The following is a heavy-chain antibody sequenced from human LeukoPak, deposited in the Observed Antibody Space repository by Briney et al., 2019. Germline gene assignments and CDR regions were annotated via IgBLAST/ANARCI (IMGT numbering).Heavy chain of an antibody. D-gene: IGHD3-10*01. CDR1: GFTFTSYW. J-gene: IGHJ4*02. V-gene: IGHV3-7*01. CDR3: ARDYYYRFDY. Sequence: GGSLRLSCAASGFTFTSYWMTWVRQAPGKGLEWVANIKQDGSVKNYVDSLRGRFTISRDNAKDSLYLQMNSLRAEDTAVYFCARDYYYRFDYWGQGTLVAVSS. CDR2: IKQDGSVK.